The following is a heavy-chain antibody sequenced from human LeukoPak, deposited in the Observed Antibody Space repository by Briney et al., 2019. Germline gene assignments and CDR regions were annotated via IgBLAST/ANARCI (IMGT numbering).Heavy chain of an antibody. D-gene: IGHD2-15*01. J-gene: IGHJ5*02. Sequence: ASVKVSCKASGYRFNDDYIHWVRQAPGQGLEWMGWINPKTSGTNYAQKFQGRVTMTRDSSSSTAYMELNRLTSDDTAVYFCARAPPHYCSGSLCYGWFDPWGQGTLVTVSS. V-gene: IGHV1-2*02. CDR2: INPKTSGT. CDR3: ARAPPHYCSGSLCYGWFDP. CDR1: GYRFNDDY.